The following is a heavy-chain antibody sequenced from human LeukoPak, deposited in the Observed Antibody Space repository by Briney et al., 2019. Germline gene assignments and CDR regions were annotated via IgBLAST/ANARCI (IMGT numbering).Heavy chain of an antibody. CDR1: GGSISSYY. V-gene: IGHV4-4*07. CDR3: ARDRERGYDFDY. D-gene: IGHD5-12*01. CDR2: IYTSGST. J-gene: IGHJ4*02. Sequence: SETLSLTCTVSGGSISSYYWSWIRQPAGKGLEWIGRIYTSGSTNYDPSLKSRVTMSVDTSKNQSSLKLSSVPAADTVVYYCARDRERGYDFDYWGQGTLVTVSS.